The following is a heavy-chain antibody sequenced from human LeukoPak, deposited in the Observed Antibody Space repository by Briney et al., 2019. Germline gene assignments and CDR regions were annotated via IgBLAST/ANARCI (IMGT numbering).Heavy chain of an antibody. D-gene: IGHD3-22*01. CDR1: GFTFSSYS. CDR2: ISSNGGST. Sequence: GGSLRLSCAASGFTFSSYSMNWVRQAPGKGLEYVSAISSNGGSTYYANSVKGRFTISRDNSKNTLYLQMGSLRAEDMAVYYCASYDSSGFDYWGQGTLVTVSS. J-gene: IGHJ4*02. V-gene: IGHV3-64*01. CDR3: ASYDSSGFDY.